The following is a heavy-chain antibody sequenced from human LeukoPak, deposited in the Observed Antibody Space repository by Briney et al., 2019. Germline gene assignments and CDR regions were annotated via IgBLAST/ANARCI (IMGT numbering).Heavy chain of an antibody. J-gene: IGHJ4*02. D-gene: IGHD2-2*02. CDR1: GFTIFSYW. CDR2: INPAGSDK. CDR3: ARDGGLYCSSTSCYMFPPDY. V-gene: IGHV3-7*01. Sequence: PGGSLRLSCAASGFTIFSYWMSWVRQAPGKGLEGVASINPAGSDKFYVDSVKGRFTISRDNAKNSLYLQMNSLRAEDTAVYYCARDGGLYCSSTSCYMFPPDYWGQGTLVTVSS.